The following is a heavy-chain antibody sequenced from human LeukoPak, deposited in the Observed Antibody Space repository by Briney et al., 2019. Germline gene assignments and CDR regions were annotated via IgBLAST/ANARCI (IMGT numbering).Heavy chain of an antibody. CDR1: GYTFTSYD. D-gene: IGHD3-3*01. J-gene: IGHJ1*01. CDR3: ARAADYYDFWSGYYTAEYFQH. Sequence: ASVKVSCKASGYTFTSYDINWVRHATGQGLEWMGWMNPNSGNTGYAQKFQGRVTMNRNTSISTAYMELSSLRSEDTAVYYCARAADYYDFWSGYYTAEYFQHWGQGTLVTVSS. CDR2: MNPNSGNT. V-gene: IGHV1-8*01.